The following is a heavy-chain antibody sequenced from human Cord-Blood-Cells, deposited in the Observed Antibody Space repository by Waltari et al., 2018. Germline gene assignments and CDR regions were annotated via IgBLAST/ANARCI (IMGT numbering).Heavy chain of an antibody. V-gene: IGHV3-49*04. CDR2: IRSKAYGGTT. Sequence: EVQLVESGGGLVQPGRSLRLSCTASGFTFGDYAMSWVRQAPGKGLEWVGFIRSKAYGGTTEYAASVKGRFTISRDDSKSIAYLQMNSLKTEDTAVYYCTRGKELSGPTGDASAFDYWGQGTLVTVSS. D-gene: IGHD7-27*01. CDR3: TRGKELSGPTGDASAFDY. J-gene: IGHJ4*02. CDR1: GFTFGDYA.